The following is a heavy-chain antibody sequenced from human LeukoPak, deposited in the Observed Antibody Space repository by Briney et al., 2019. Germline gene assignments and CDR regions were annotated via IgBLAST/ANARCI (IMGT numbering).Heavy chain of an antibody. CDR2: INHSGST. CDR1: GGSISSYY. Sequence: PSETLSLTCTVSGGSISSYYWSWIRQPPGKGLEWIGEINHSGSTNYNPSLKSRVTISVDTSKNQFSLKLSSVTAADTAVYYCARRSWYPYYYDSSGYYSYWGQGTLVTVSS. J-gene: IGHJ4*02. CDR3: ARRSWYPYYYDSSGYYSY. V-gene: IGHV4-34*01. D-gene: IGHD3-22*01.